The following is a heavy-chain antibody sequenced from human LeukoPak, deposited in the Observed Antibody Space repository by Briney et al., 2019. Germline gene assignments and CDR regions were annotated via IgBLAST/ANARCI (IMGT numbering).Heavy chain of an antibody. V-gene: IGHV4-59*01. CDR1: GGSISSYY. J-gene: IGHJ6*03. CDR2: IYYSGST. D-gene: IGHD5-18*01. Sequence: SETLSLTCTVSGGSISSYYWSWIRQPPGKGLEWIGYIYYSGSTNYNPSLKSRVTISLDTSRKQFSLKLTSVTAADTAVYYCAGIESGYSYGSVALYYYMDVWGRGNMVTGSS. CDR3: AGIESGYSYGSVALYYYMDV.